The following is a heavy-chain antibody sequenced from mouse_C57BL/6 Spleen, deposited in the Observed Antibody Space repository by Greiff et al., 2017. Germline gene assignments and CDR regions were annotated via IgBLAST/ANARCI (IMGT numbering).Heavy chain of an antibody. CDR3: ARRCTTVVATDWYFDV. CDR1: GYSFTGYY. D-gene: IGHD1-1*01. Sequence: VQLKQSGPELVKPGASVKISCKASGYSFTGYYMNWVKQSPEKSLEWIGEINPSTGGTTYNQKFKAKATLTVDKSSSTAYMQLKSLTSEDSAVYYCARRCTTVVATDWYFDVWGTGTTVTVSS. J-gene: IGHJ1*03. V-gene: IGHV1-42*01. CDR2: INPSTGGT.